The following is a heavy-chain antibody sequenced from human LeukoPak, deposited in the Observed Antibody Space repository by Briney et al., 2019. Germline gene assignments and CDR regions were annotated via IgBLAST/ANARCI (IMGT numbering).Heavy chain of an antibody. CDR3: ARERGSGYDPGPRSTYYFDD. J-gene: IGHJ4*02. Sequence: SETLSLTRTVSVGSLSRYIWSWVRQPPGTGVGWIGYIYYSRSANYNPSLKSRVTISVDTSENQFSLKLISVTAADTAVYYCARERGSGYDPGPRSTYYFDDWGQGTLVTVSS. CDR1: VGSLSRYI. D-gene: IGHD5-12*01. V-gene: IGHV4-59*01. CDR2: IYYSRSA.